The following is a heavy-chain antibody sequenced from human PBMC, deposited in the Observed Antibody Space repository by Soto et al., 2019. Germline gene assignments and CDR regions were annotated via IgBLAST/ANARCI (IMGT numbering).Heavy chain of an antibody. CDR2: ISNDGTKK. CDR1: GFIFSNYG. Sequence: QVQLVDSGGGVVQPGRSLRLSCAASGFIFSNYGMHWVRQAPGKGLEWVALISNDGTKKYYADAVKGRFSISRDNSQNTLYLEMNGLRAEDTYFYYCAKGPLGPYYVDYWGQGTVVIVSS. V-gene: IGHV3-30*18. CDR3: AKGPLGPYYVDY. J-gene: IGHJ4*02.